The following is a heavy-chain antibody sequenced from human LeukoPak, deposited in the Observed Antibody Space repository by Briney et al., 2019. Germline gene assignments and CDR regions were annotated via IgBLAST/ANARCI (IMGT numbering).Heavy chain of an antibody. Sequence: GGSLRLSRAASGFTVSHNYMNWVRQAPGKGLEWVAVISYDGSNKYYADSVKGRFTISRDNSKNTLYLQMNSLRAEDTAVYYCAREPLPSMSSWYFDYWGQGTPVTVSS. CDR3: AREPLPSMSSWYFDY. V-gene: IGHV3-30*03. CDR1: GFTVSHNY. CDR2: ISYDGSNK. D-gene: IGHD6-13*01. J-gene: IGHJ4*02.